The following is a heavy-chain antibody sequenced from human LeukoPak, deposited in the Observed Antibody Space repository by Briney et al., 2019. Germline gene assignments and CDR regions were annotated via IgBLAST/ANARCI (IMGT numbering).Heavy chain of an antibody. V-gene: IGHV3-7*01. CDR1: GFTFSSNW. CDR2: IKQDGSEK. D-gene: IGHD7-27*01. Sequence: GGSLRLSCAASGFTFSSNWMSWVRQAPGKGLEWVANIKQDGSEKYYVDSVKGRFTISRDNAKNSLCLQMNSLRAEDTAVYYCARQLTLDYWGQGTLVTVSS. J-gene: IGHJ4*02. CDR3: ARQLTLDY.